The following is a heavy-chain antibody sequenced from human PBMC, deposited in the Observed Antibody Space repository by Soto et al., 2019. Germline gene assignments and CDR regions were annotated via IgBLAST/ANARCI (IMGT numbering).Heavy chain of an antibody. V-gene: IGHV1-8*01. J-gene: IGHJ4*02. CDR2: MNPNSGNT. CDR3: AREGGYSYGFDY. CDR1: GYTFTSYD. D-gene: IGHD5-18*01. Sequence: QVQLVQSGAEVKKPGASVKVSCKASGYTFTSYDINWVRQATGQGLEWMGWMNPNSGNTGYAQKFQGRVTMSRNTSISTAYMELSSLRSEYTALYYCAREGGYSYGFDYWGQGPLVTVSA.